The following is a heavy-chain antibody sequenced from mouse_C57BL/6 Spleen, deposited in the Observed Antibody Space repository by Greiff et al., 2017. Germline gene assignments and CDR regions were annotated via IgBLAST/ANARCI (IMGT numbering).Heavy chain of an antibody. J-gene: IGHJ1*03. V-gene: IGHV1-53*01. Sequence: QVQLKQPGTELVKPGASVKLSCKASGYTFTSYWMHWVKQRPGQGLEWIGNINPSNGGTNYNEKFKSKATLTVDKSSSTAYMQLSSLTSEDSAVYYCARMGIGNWYFDVWGTGTTVTVSS. D-gene: IGHD1-1*02. CDR3: ARMGIGNWYFDV. CDR2: INPSNGGT. CDR1: GYTFTSYW.